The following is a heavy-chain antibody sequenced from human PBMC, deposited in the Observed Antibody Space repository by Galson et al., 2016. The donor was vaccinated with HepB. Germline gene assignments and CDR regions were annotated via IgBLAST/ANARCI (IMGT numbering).Heavy chain of an antibody. D-gene: IGHD5-18*01. V-gene: IGHV6-1*01. J-gene: IGHJ6*02. Sequence: CAISGDSVSSNSATWNWLRQSPSRGLEWLGRTCYRSKWYNDYAVSVKSRITINPDTSKNQFLLQLNSVTPEDTAVYYCARDRAPDKTMVIFAYGMDVWGQGTTVTVSS. CDR2: TCYRSKWYN. CDR1: GDSVSSNSAT. CDR3: ARDRAPDKTMVIFAYGMDV.